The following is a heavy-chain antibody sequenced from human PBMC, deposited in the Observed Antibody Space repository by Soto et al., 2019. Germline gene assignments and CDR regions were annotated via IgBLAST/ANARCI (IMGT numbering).Heavy chain of an antibody. J-gene: IGHJ6*02. Sequence: ASVKVSCKASGYSFTRSGIAWARQAPGQGLEWMGWINTYNGNTNYAQNLQGRVTLTTDTSTSTAYTELTSLRSNDTAIYYCAMVDVYVTPSPQDVWGQGTTVTVSS. CDR1: GYSFTRSG. CDR2: INTYNGNT. D-gene: IGHD3-16*01. CDR3: AMVDVYVTPSPQDV. V-gene: IGHV1-18*01.